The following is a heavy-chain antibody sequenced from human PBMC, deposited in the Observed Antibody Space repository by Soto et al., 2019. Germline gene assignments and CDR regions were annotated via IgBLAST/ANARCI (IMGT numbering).Heavy chain of an antibody. CDR1: GITFSSYS. J-gene: IGHJ4*02. D-gene: IGHD2-8*01. Sequence: EVPLVESGGGLVQPGESLRLSCTVSGITFSSYSMNWVRQAPGKGLEWLSYISSSNTAYADSVKGRFTISRDNAKNSVYLQMNSLRDEDTAVYYCVGDQDVHAPMVHGNYWGRGTRVTVSS. CDR3: VGDQDVHAPMVHGNY. V-gene: IGHV3-48*02. CDR2: ISSSNT.